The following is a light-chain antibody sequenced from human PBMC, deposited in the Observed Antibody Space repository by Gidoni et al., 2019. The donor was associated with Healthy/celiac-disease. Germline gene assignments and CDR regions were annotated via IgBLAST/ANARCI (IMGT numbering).Light chain of an antibody. CDR2: SNN. CDR3: AAWDDSLSGWV. J-gene: IGLJ3*02. V-gene: IGLV1-47*02. Sequence: QSVLPQPPSASGTPGRRVTISCSGSSSNIGSNYGYWYQQLPGTAPKLLIYSNNQRPSGVPDRFSGSKSGTSASLAISGLRSEDEADYYGAAWDDSLSGWVFGGGTKLTVL. CDR1: SSNIGSNY.